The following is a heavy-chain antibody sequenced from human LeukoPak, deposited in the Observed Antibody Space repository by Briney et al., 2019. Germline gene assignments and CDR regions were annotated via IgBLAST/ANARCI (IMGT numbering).Heavy chain of an antibody. CDR3: ARDHGCSSTSCYTGNYYYMDV. Sequence: ASVKVPCKASGGTFSSYAISWVRQAPGQGLEWMGGIIPIFGTANYAQKFQGRVTITTDESTSTAYMELSSLRSEDTAVYYCARDHGCSSTSCYTGNYYYMDVWGKGTTVTVSS. J-gene: IGHJ6*03. V-gene: IGHV1-69*05. CDR1: GGTFSSYA. D-gene: IGHD2-2*02. CDR2: IIPIFGTA.